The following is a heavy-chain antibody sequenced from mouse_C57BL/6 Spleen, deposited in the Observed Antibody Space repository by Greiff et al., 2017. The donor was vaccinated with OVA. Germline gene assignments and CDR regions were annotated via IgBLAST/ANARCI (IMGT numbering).Heavy chain of an antibody. CDR3: ARFGYGYDDWSWFAY. CDR2: INPSNGGT. Sequence: QVQLQQPGTELVKPGASVKLSCKASGYTFTSCWMHWVKQRPGQGLEWIGNINPSNGGTNYNEKFKSKATLTVDKSSSTAYMQLSSLTSEDSAVYYCARFGYGYDDWSWFAYWGQGTLVTVSA. D-gene: IGHD2-2*01. CDR1: GYTFTSCW. V-gene: IGHV1-53*01. J-gene: IGHJ3*01.